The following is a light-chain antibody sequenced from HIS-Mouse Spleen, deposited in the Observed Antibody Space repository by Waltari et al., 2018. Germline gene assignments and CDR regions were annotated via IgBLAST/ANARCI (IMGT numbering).Light chain of an antibody. CDR3: CSYAGSSTYV. Sequence: QSALPQPASVSGSPGQSITISCTGTSSDVGGYNYVPWYQQHPGKAPKLKIYDVSNRPSGVSNRFSGSKSGNTASLTISGLQAEDEADYYCCSYAGSSTYVFGTGTKVTVL. CDR1: SSDVGGYNY. J-gene: IGLJ1*01. CDR2: DVS. V-gene: IGLV2-14*03.